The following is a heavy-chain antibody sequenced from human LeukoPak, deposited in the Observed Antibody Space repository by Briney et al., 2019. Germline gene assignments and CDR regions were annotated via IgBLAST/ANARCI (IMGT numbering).Heavy chain of an antibody. CDR3: ARDRSGSYRTSGFDY. Sequence: GGSLRLSWAASGFTFSDYYMSWIRQAPGKRLEWVSYISSSGSTIYYADSVKGRFTISRDNAKNSLYLQMNSLRAEDTAAYYCARDRSGSYRTSGFDYWGQGTLVTVSS. V-gene: IGHV3-11*01. D-gene: IGHD1-26*01. J-gene: IGHJ4*02. CDR1: GFTFSDYY. CDR2: ISSSGSTI.